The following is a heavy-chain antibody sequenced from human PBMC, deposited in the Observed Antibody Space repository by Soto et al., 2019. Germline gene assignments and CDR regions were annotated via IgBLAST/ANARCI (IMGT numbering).Heavy chain of an antibody. J-gene: IGHJ5*02. V-gene: IGHV4-59*02. CDR3: VRGLGYCTGGSCYGRFDP. Sequence: SETLSLTCTVSGGSVTSYYWIWIRQPPGKGLEWIGYIYYSGSTNYNPSLESRVTISLDTSKNQFSLNLSSVTAADTAVYYCVRGLGYCTGGSCYGRFDPWGQGTQVTVSS. CDR2: IYYSGST. D-gene: IGHD2-15*01. CDR1: GGSVTSYY.